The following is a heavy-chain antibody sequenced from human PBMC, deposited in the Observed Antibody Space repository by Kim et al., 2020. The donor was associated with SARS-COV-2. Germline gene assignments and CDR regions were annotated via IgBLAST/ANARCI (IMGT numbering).Heavy chain of an antibody. CDR3: ARDGAATVPEYFFYYGMDV. V-gene: IGHV1-18*01. J-gene: IGHJ6*02. CDR1: GFTFMNYG. Sequence: ASVKVSCKASGFTFMNYGVSWVRQAPGQGLEWMGWISGHTDKANYAQRLQGRLTMTTDTSTSTAYMELRSLRSDDTAVYFCARDGAATVPEYFFYYGMDVWGQGTTVTVSS. CDR2: ISGHTDKA. D-gene: IGHD6-13*01.